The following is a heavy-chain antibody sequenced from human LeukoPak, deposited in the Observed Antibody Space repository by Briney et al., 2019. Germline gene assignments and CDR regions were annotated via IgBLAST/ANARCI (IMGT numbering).Heavy chain of an antibody. D-gene: IGHD6-19*01. Sequence: GGSLRLSCVASGFTFSSLAMNWVRQAPGKGVECVSSISSDSSYIDYADSVKGRFTTSRDNDRNSLYLQMNNLRAEDTAVYFCASLPWLVRWIYYWGQGTLVTVSS. CDR2: ISSDSSYI. V-gene: IGHV3-21*01. J-gene: IGHJ4*02. CDR3: ASLPWLVRWIYY. CDR1: GFTFSSLA.